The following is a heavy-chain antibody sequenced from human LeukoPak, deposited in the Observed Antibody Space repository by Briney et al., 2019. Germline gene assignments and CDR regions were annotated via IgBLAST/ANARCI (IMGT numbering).Heavy chain of an antibody. Sequence: GGSLRLSCAVSGFTLTTYAMSWVRQAPGKGLEWVSAISGSGGVTWYADSVKGRFSISRDNAKNTLYLQMNSLRAEDTAVYYCARGADTGYSSDSWGQGTLVTVSS. J-gene: IGHJ5*02. V-gene: IGHV3-23*01. CDR1: GFTLTTYA. CDR3: ARGADTGYSSDS. D-gene: IGHD6-19*01. CDR2: ISGSGGVT.